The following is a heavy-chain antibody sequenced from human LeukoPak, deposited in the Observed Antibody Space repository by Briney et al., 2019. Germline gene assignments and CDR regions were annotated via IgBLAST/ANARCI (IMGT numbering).Heavy chain of an antibody. Sequence: GASVKVSCKASGGTFSSYAISWVRQAPGQGLEWMGGIIPIFGTANYAQKFQGRVTITADESTSTAYMELSSLRSEDTAVYYCASRVSTTWIQLWLPLDYWGQGTLVTVSS. CDR1: GGTFSSYA. CDR2: IIPIFGTA. CDR3: ASRVSTTWIQLWLPLDY. V-gene: IGHV1-69*13. D-gene: IGHD5-18*01. J-gene: IGHJ4*02.